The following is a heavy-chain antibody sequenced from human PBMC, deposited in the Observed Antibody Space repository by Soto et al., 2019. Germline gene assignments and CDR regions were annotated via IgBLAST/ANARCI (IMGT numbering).Heavy chain of an antibody. Sequence: KPSETLSLTCAVSGYSISSGYYWGWIRQPPGKGLEWIGSIYHSGSTYYNPSLKSRVTISVDTSKNQFSLKLSSVTAADTAVYYCARVSYDYVWGSYRWDAFDIWGQGTMVTVSS. J-gene: IGHJ3*02. D-gene: IGHD3-16*02. CDR2: IYHSGST. CDR1: GYSISSGYY. CDR3: ARVSYDYVWGSYRWDAFDI. V-gene: IGHV4-38-2*01.